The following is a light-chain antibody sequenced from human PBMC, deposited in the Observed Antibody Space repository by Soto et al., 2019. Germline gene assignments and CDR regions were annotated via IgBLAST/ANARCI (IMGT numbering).Light chain of an antibody. CDR1: QNIRSG. CDR3: QQRYNWPLT. CDR2: GAS. V-gene: IGKV3-15*01. J-gene: IGKJ4*01. Sequence: ENVMTQSPATLSVSPGERVTLSCRASQNIRSGLAWYQQKPGQAPRLLIHGASTRATGIPARFSGSGSGTEFTLTISSLQSEDFGVYYCQQRYNWPLTFGGGTKVDIK.